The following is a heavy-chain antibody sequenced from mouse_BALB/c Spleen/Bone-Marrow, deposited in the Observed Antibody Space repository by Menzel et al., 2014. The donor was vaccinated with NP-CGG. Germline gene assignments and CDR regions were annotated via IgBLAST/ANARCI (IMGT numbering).Heavy chain of an antibody. CDR2: ISSGSSII. J-gene: IGHJ1*01. CDR1: GFTFSSFG. V-gene: IGHV5-17*02. D-gene: IGHD4-1*01. CDR3: TGGGNWDDFKV. Sequence: EVKLEESGGGLVQPGGSRKLSCAASGFTFSSFGMHWVRQAPEKGLEWVAYISSGSSIIFYADTVKGRFIISRDDPKNTLFLQMTSLRSEDTAMYYCTGGGNWDDFKVWGAGTTVTVSS.